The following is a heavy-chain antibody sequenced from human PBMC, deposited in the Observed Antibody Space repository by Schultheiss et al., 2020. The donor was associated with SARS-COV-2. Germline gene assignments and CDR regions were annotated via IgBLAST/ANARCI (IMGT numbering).Heavy chain of an antibody. D-gene: IGHD3-10*01. J-gene: IGHJ4*02. Sequence: ASVKVSCKASGGTFSSYAISWVRQAPGQGLEWMGIINPSGGSTSYAQKFQGRVTMTRDTSTSTVYMELSSLRSEDTAVYYCARLGFGELSYWGQGTLVTVSS. CDR2: INPSGGST. CDR3: ARLGFGELSY. CDR1: GGTFSSYA. V-gene: IGHV1-46*01.